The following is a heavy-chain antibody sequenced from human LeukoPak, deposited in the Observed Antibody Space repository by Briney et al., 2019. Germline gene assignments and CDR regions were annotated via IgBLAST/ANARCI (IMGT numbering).Heavy chain of an antibody. D-gene: IGHD3-10*01. J-gene: IGHJ4*02. CDR3: AKGGISLVRGSFDY. V-gene: IGHV3-23*01. CDR1: GFTFSTYA. CDR2: VSESGGST. Sequence: GWSLRLSCVASGFTFSTYAMGWVRQVPGKGLERVSSVSESGGSTYYADSVKGRFTISRDNSKDTLSLQMSSLRADDTAVYYCAKGGISLVRGSFDYWGQGTLVTVSS.